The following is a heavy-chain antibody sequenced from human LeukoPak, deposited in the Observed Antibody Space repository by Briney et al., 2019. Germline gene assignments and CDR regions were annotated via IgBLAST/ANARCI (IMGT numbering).Heavy chain of an antibody. CDR2: IYYSGST. V-gene: IGHV4-59*01. Sequence: PSETLSLTCTVSGGSISSYYWSWIRQPPGKGLEWIGYIYYSGSTNYDPSLKSRVTISVDTSKNQFSLKLSSVTAADTAVYYCARDDGSSSWYGGLDYWGQGTLVTVSS. D-gene: IGHD6-13*01. CDR1: GGSISSYY. J-gene: IGHJ4*02. CDR3: ARDDGSSSWYGGLDY.